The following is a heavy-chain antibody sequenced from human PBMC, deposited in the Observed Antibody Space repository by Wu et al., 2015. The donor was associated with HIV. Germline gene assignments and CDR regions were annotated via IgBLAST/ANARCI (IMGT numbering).Heavy chain of an antibody. CDR2: TNVNTGGT. Sequence: QVQLVQSGAEVEKPGASVKISCKASGYTFTRYYLHWVRQAPGQNFEWMGWTNVNTGGTNYAPKFQGRVTMTRDTSISTAYIELSGLTSDDTAVYYCTRDELFRVDDAFDMWGQGTLVTVSS. CDR1: GYTFTRYY. J-gene: IGHJ3*02. V-gene: IGHV1-2*02. D-gene: IGHD2-15*01. CDR3: TRDELFRVDDAFDM.